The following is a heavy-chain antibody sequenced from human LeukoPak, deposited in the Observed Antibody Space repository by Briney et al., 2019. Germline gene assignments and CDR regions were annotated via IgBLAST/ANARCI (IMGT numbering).Heavy chain of an antibody. J-gene: IGHJ4*02. D-gene: IGHD3-3*01. CDR2: INPNSGGT. Sequence: ASVKVSCKDSGYTFTVYHIHWVRQAPGQGLEWMGWINPNSGGTNYAQNLQGRVTMTRDTSITTTYLDLTRLRSDDTAVYYCARDIRPRVESFDYWGQGSLVTVSS. V-gene: IGHV1-2*02. CDR3: ARDIRPRVESFDY. CDR1: GYTFTVYH.